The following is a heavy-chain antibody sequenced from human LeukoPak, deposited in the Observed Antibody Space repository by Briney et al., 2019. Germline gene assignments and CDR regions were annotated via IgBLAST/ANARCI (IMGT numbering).Heavy chain of an antibody. J-gene: IGHJ4*02. D-gene: IGHD5-12*01. Sequence: GGSLRLSCAASGITFSGYWMSWVRQAPGKGLEWVANMKQDGSEKYYVDSVKGRFTISRDNAKNSLYLQMNSLRAEDTAVYYCARDLGHSGYGLYDYWGQGTLVTVSS. V-gene: IGHV3-7*01. CDR3: ARDLGHSGYGLYDY. CDR1: GITFSGYW. CDR2: MKQDGSEK.